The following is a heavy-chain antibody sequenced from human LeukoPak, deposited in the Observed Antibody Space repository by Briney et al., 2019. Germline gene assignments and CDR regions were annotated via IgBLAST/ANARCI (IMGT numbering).Heavy chain of an antibody. CDR2: INHSGST. Sequence: PSETLSPTCAVYGGSFSGYYWSWIRQPPGKGLEWIGEINHSGSTNYNPSLKSRVTISVDTSKNQFSLKLSSVTAADTAVYYCARAAYTYYYDSSGYGRACYYYYMDVWGKGTTVTVSS. V-gene: IGHV4-34*01. CDR3: ARAAYTYYYDSSGYGRACYYYYMDV. J-gene: IGHJ6*03. CDR1: GGSFSGYY. D-gene: IGHD3-22*01.